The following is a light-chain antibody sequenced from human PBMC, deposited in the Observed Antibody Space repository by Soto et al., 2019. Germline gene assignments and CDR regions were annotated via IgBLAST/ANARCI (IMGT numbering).Light chain of an antibody. Sequence: DIQMTQSPSSLSASVGDRVTITCRASQSISSYLNWFQQKPGKAPKLLIYAASRLQSGVPSRFSGSGSGTDFTLTISSLQPEDFATYYCQQTYNNFLRFGPGTKVDIK. CDR1: QSISSY. J-gene: IGKJ3*01. CDR2: AAS. V-gene: IGKV1-39*01. CDR3: QQTYNNFLR.